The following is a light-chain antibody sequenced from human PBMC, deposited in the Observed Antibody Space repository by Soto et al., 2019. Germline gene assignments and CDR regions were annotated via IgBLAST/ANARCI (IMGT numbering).Light chain of an antibody. J-gene: IGLJ2*01. CDR3: QSYDSSLSGVV. CDR2: ANN. Sequence: QSVLTQPPSVSGAPGQRVTISCTGSRSNIGARYDVHWYQQLPGTAPKLLIYANNNRPSGVPDRFSGSKTGTSAYLAITGLEGEDEADYFCQSYDSSLSGVVFGGGTKLTVL. V-gene: IGLV1-40*01. CDR1: RSNIGARYD.